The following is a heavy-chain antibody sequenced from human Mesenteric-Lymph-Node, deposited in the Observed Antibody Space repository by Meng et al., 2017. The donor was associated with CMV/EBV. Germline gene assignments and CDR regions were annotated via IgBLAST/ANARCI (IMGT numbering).Heavy chain of an antibody. D-gene: IGHD6-6*01. V-gene: IGHV1-69*10. J-gene: IGHJ5*02. CDR2: IIPILGIA. Sequence: SVKVSCKASGYTFTSYYMHWVRQAPGQGLEWMGGIIPILGIANYAQKFQGRVTITADKSTSTAYMELSSLRSEDTAVYYCASSSSSPSGWFDPWGQGTLVTVSS. CDR3: ASSSSSPSGWFDP. CDR1: GYTFTSYY.